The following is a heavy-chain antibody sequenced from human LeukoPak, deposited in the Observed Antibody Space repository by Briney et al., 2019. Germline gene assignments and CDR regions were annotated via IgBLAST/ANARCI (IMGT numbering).Heavy chain of an antibody. D-gene: IGHD1-26*01. CDR2: MNPNSGNT. CDR1: GYTFTSYD. V-gene: IGHV1-8*01. J-gene: IGHJ4*02. Sequence: GASVKVSCKASGYTFTSYDINWVRQATGQGLEWMGWMNPNSGNTGYAQKFQGRVTITRDTSASTAYMELSSLRSEDTAVYYCARDREWELLLFDYWGQGTLVTVSS. CDR3: ARDREWELLLFDY.